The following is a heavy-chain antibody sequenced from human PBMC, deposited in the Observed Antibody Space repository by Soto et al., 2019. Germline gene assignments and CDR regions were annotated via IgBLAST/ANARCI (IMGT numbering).Heavy chain of an antibody. Sequence: PGGSLRLSCAASGFTFSSYAMSWVRQAPGKGLEWVSAISGIGLSTYYADSVKGRFTISRDISNKTLYLQLNSLRAEDTAVNSCASRIPIVVVPAAIFWGQGTLVTVSS. CDR2: ISGIGLST. CDR3: ASRIPIVVVPAAIF. V-gene: IGHV3-23*01. D-gene: IGHD2-2*01. CDR1: GFTFSSYA. J-gene: IGHJ4*02.